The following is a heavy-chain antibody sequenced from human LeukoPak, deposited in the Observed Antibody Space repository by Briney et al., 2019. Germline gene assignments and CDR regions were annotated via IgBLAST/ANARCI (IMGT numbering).Heavy chain of an antibody. Sequence: ASVKVSCKASGGTFSSYAISWVRQAPGQGLEWMGGIIPIFGTANYAQKFQGRVTITTDESTSTAYMELSSLRSEDTAIYYCASRLYCSNTRCRNFPFAYWGQGTLVTVSS. V-gene: IGHV1-69*05. CDR2: IIPIFGTA. J-gene: IGHJ4*02. CDR1: GGTFSSYA. D-gene: IGHD2-2*01. CDR3: ASRLYCSNTRCRNFPFAY.